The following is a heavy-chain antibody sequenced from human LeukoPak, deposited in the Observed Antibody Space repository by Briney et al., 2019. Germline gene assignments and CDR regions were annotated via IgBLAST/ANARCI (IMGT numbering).Heavy chain of an antibody. CDR1: GGSISGYY. CDR2: IYYSGST. V-gene: IGHV4-39*01. CDR3: ARNRYYYGSRNYGVPNWFDP. D-gene: IGHD3-10*01. J-gene: IGHJ5*02. Sequence: SETLSLTCTVSGGSISGYYWGWIRQPPGKGLEWIGSIYYSGSTYYNPSLKSRVTISVDTSKNQFSLKLNSVTAADTAVYYCARNRYYYGSRNYGVPNWFDPGGQGPRVTVSS.